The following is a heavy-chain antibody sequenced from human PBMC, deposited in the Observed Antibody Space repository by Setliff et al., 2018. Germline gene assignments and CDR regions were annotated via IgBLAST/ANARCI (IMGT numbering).Heavy chain of an antibody. CDR1: GYSFLSYG. CDR2: INPNSGDT. V-gene: IGHV1-2*02. D-gene: IGHD4-17*01. J-gene: IGHJ4*02. CDR3: AREVLSTVVAWDY. Sequence: ASVKVSCKASGYSFLSYGITWVRQAPGQGLEWMGCINPNSGDTTFAQKFQGRVTITRDTSNSTDYMDLSRLTSDDTAVYYCAREVLSTVVAWDYWGQGTLVTVSS.